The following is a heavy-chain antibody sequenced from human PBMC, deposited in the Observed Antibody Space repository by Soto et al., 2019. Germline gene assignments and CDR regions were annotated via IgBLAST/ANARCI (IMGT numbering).Heavy chain of an antibody. CDR1: GGSISSYY. Sequence: PSETLSLTCTVSGGSISSYYWSWIRQPPGKGLEWIGYIYYSGSTNYNPSLKSRVTISVDTSKNQFSLKLSSVTAADTAVYYCEREVAARAFDICGQGTMVTV. V-gene: IGHV4-59*01. D-gene: IGHD6-13*01. CDR3: EREVAARAFDI. CDR2: IYYSGST. J-gene: IGHJ3*02.